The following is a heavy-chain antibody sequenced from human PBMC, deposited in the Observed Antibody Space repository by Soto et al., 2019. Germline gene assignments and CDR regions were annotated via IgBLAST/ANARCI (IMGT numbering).Heavy chain of an antibody. CDR2: IIPIFGTA. D-gene: IGHD3-22*01. Sequence: GASVKVSCKASGGTFSSYAISWVRQAPGQGLEWMGGIIPIFGTANYAQKFQGRVTITADESTSTAYMELSSLRSEDTAVYYCARGTPYYYDSSGYPTPSYYFDYWGQGTLVTVSS. CDR3: ARGTPYYYDSSGYPTPSYYFDY. J-gene: IGHJ4*02. V-gene: IGHV1-69*13. CDR1: GGTFSSYA.